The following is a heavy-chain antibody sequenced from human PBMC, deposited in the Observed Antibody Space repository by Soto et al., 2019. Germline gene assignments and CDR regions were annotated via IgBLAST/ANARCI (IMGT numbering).Heavy chain of an antibody. CDR3: ARSRGYSDGSYYYYGMDV. D-gene: IGHD5-18*01. CDR2: IIPIFGTA. J-gene: IGHJ6*02. CDR1: GGTFSSYA. Sequence: GASVKVSCKASGGTFSSYAISWVRQAPGQGLEWMGGIIPIFGTANYAQKFQGRVTITADESTSTAYMELSSLRSEDTAVYYCARSRGYSDGSYYYYGMDVWGQGTTVTVSS. V-gene: IGHV1-69*13.